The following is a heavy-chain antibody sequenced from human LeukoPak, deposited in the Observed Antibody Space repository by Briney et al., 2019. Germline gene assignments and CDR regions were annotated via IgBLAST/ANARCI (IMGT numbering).Heavy chain of an antibody. CDR1: GFTFSSYA. V-gene: IGHV3-23*01. J-gene: IGHJ6*02. Sequence: LSGPSLRLSWAASGFTFSSYAMSSVRPPPRKGLEWVSSISGSGGSTYYADSVKGPFTISRDNSKTTLYLQMNSLRAEDTAVYYCAKSAAAGNYYYYGMDVWGQGTTVTVSS. CDR3: AKSAAAGNYYYYGMDV. D-gene: IGHD6-13*01. CDR2: ISGSGGST.